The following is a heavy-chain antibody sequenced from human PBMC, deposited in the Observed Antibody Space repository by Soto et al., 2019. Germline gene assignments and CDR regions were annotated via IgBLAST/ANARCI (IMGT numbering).Heavy chain of an antibody. CDR3: ARRYYRYFDY. J-gene: IGHJ4*02. V-gene: IGHV4-59*08. CDR2: IYYSGST. Sequence: SETLSLTCTVSGCSISSYYWSWIRQPPGKGLEWIGYIYYSGSTNYNPSLKSRVTISVDTSKNQFSLKLSSVTAADTAVYYCARRYYRYFDYWGQGTLVTVSS. CDR1: GCSISSYY. D-gene: IGHD3-10*01.